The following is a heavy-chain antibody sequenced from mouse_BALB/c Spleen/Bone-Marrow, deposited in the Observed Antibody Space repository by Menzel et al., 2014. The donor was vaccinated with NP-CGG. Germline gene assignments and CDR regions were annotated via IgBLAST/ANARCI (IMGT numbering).Heavy chain of an antibody. CDR3: TRGGNWDDFDV. CDR1: GFTFSSFG. CDR2: ISSGSGTI. J-gene: IGHJ1*01. D-gene: IGHD4-1*01. V-gene: IGHV5-17*02. Sequence: EVQVVESGGGLVQPGGSRRPSCAASGFTFSSFGMHWVRQAPEKGLEWVAYISSGSGTIFYVDTVKGRFTISRDNPKNTLFLQMTSLRSEDTAMYYCTRGGNWDDFDVWGAGTTVTVSS.